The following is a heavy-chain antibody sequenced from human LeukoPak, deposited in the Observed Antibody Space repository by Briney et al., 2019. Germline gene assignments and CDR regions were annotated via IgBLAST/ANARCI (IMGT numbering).Heavy chain of an antibody. CDR2: INPNSGGT. CDR1: GDTFTGYY. J-gene: IGHJ4*02. Sequence: GASGKVSCKASGDTFTGYYMHWVRQAPGQGLEWMGWINPNSGGTNYAQKFQGRVTMTRDTSISTAYMELSRLRSDDTAVYYCARGPPRGHELELRRSVGELTLNYWGQGTLVTVSS. CDR3: ARGPPRGHELELRRSVGELTLNY. V-gene: IGHV1-2*02. D-gene: IGHD1-7*01.